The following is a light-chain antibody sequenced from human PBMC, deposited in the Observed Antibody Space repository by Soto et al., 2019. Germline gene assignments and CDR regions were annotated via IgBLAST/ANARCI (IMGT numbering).Light chain of an antibody. V-gene: IGKV4-1*01. CDR2: WAS. Sequence: DIVMTQSPDSLAVSLGERATINCKSSQSILYSSNNKNYLAWYQQKPGQPPKLLIYWASTRESGVPDRFSGSGSGADFTLTISSLQAEDVAVYYCQQYFNTRTFGQGTEVEIK. CDR3: QQYFNTRT. J-gene: IGKJ1*01. CDR1: QSILYSSNNKNY.